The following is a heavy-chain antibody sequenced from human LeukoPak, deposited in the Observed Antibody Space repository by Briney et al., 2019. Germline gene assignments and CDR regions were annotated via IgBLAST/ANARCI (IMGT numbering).Heavy chain of an antibody. Sequence: GPLKVSCKASGYTFTSYDINWVRQATGQGFEWMGWMNPNSGNTGYAQKFQGRVTMTRNTSISTAYMELSSLRSEDTAVYYCARASSSLRYFDWLHHYYYGMDVWGQGTTVTVSS. CDR1: GYTFTSYD. CDR3: ARASSSLRYFDWLHHYYYGMDV. J-gene: IGHJ6*02. V-gene: IGHV1-8*01. CDR2: MNPNSGNT. D-gene: IGHD3-9*01.